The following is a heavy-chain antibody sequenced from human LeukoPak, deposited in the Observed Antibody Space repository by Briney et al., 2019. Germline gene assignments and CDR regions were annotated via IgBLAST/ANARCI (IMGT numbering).Heavy chain of an antibody. D-gene: IGHD3-10*01. V-gene: IGHV1-24*01. CDR2: FDPEDGET. CDR3: ATDVWFGELLSRDAFDI. J-gene: IGHJ3*02. Sequence: ASVKVSCKVSGYTLTELSMHWVRQAPGKGLEWMGGFDPEDGETIYAQKFQGRVTMTEDTSTDTAYMELSSLRSEDTAVYYCATDVWFGELLSRDAFDIWGQGTMVTVSS. CDR1: GYTLTELS.